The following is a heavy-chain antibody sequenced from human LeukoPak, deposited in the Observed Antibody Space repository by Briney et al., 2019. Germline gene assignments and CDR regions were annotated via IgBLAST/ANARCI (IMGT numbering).Heavy chain of an antibody. Sequence: GGSLRLSCVGSGFTFSNYWMGWVRQAPRKGLQWVANIKTDGSEKYYVDSVKGRFTISRDNAKNSLYLQMNSLRAEDTAVYYCARDPEPYSSSWYYFDCWGQGTLVTVSS. CDR2: IKTDGSEK. V-gene: IGHV3-7*01. J-gene: IGHJ4*02. CDR1: GFTFSNYW. D-gene: IGHD6-13*01. CDR3: ARDPEPYSSSWYYFDC.